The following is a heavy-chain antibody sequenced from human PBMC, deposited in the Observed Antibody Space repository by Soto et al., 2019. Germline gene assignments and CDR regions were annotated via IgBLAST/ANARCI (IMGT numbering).Heavy chain of an antibody. CDR2: IIPIFGTA. V-gene: IGHV1-69*13. CDR1: GGAFSSYA. CDR3: SREQQQLVLRGMAF. J-gene: IGHJ6*01. D-gene: IGHD6-13*01. Sequence: SVKVSCKASGGAFSSYAMSWVRQAPGRGLEWMGGIIPIFGTANYAKKFQGRVTITADESTSKAYMELSSLRSEDTAVYYCSREQQQLVLRGMAFWGQGTTVTLSS.